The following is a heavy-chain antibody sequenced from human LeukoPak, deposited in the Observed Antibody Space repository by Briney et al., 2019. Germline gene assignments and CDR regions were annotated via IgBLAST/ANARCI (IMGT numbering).Heavy chain of an antibody. CDR3: ARGVHDYVWGSYRLGFDY. J-gene: IGHJ4*02. Sequence: PSETLSLTCAVYGGSSSGYYWSWIRQPPGKGLEWIGEINHSGSTNYNPSLESRVTISVDTSKNQFSLKLSSVTAADTAVYYCARGVHDYVWGSYRLGFDYWGQGTLVTVSS. D-gene: IGHD3-16*02. CDR1: GGSSSGYY. V-gene: IGHV4-34*01. CDR2: INHSGST.